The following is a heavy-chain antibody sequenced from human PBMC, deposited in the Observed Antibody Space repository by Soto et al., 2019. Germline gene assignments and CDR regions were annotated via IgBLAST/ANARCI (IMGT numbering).Heavy chain of an antibody. CDR1: GFTFSSYW. Sequence: GGSLRLSCAASGFTFSSYWMHWARQAPGEGLVWVSYIKPDGSRTKDADSVKGRFTISRDNARNTLYLRMNSLRAEDTAVYYCARDNNWSYDSWGRGTLVTVSS. CDR3: ARDNNWSYDS. D-gene: IGHD1-1*01. J-gene: IGHJ4*02. CDR2: IKPDGSRT. V-gene: IGHV3-74*03.